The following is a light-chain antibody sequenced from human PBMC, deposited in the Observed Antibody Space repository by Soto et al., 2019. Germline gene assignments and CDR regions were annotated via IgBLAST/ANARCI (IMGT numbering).Light chain of an antibody. V-gene: IGKV1-39*01. CDR3: QQTYRRPGT. CDR1: QNISKF. J-gene: IGKJ1*01. Sequence: DIQMTQSPSFLSASVGDRVTVTCRPSQNISKFLNWYQEKPGKPPKILIYVTSNLENGVPSRFKGSGSGTDFALTINRLKPEDFATYYCQQTYRRPGTFGPGTRV. CDR2: VTS.